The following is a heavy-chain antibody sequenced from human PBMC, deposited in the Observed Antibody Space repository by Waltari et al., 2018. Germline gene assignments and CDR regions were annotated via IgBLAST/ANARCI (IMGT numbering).Heavy chain of an antibody. D-gene: IGHD4-17*01. Sequence: EVQLVESGGGLVQPGGSLRLSCAASGFTFSSYWLHCVRQAPGKGLVWVSRINSDGSSTSYADSVKGRFTISRDNAKNTLYLQMNSLRAEDTAVYYCAFGNYGDRFDYWGQGTLVTVSS. CDR2: INSDGSST. J-gene: IGHJ4*02. CDR3: AFGNYGDRFDY. V-gene: IGHV3-74*01. CDR1: GFTFSSYW.